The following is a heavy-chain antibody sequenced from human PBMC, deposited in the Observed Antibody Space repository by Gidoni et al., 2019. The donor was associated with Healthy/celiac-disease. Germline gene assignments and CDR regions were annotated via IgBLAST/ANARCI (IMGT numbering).Heavy chain of an antibody. J-gene: IGHJ6*03. CDR1: GGSFSGYY. D-gene: IGHD3-3*01. CDR3: ARGREWLYYMDV. CDR2: INHSGST. Sequence: QVQLQQWCAGLLKPAATPSLTCAVSGGSFSGYYWSWIRQPPGKGLELIGEINHSGSTNYNPSLKSRVTISVDTSKNQFSLKLSSVTAADTAVYYCARGREWLYYMDVWGKGTTVTV. V-gene: IGHV4-34*01.